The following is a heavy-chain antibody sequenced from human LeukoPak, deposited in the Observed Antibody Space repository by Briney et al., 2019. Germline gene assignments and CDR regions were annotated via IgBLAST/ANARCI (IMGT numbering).Heavy chain of an antibody. J-gene: IGHJ1*01. Sequence: PSETLSLTCTVSGGSISSSSYYWGWIRQPPGKGLEWIGSIYYSGSTYYNPSLKSRVTISVDTSKNQFSLKLSSVTAADTAVYYCARDWSDSSGWYANFQHWGQGTLVAVSS. CDR3: ARDWSDSSGWYANFQH. D-gene: IGHD6-13*01. CDR2: IYYSGST. V-gene: IGHV4-39*07. CDR1: GGSISSSSYY.